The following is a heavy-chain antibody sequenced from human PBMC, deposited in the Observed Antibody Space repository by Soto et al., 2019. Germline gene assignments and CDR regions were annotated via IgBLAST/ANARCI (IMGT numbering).Heavy chain of an antibody. J-gene: IGHJ6*02. CDR3: ARALFYCGEDHYYYYGLDY. Sequence: GESLKISCKGSGYSFSSYWISWVRQMPGKGLEWMGRIDNSESYTNYAPSFKGHVTISADKSTSTAYLQWSSLKVSDTAMYYCARALFYCGEDHYYYYGLDYWGQGTRVTFSS. CDR2: IDNSESYT. D-gene: IGHD7-27*01. V-gene: IGHV5-10-1*01. CDR1: GYSFSSYW.